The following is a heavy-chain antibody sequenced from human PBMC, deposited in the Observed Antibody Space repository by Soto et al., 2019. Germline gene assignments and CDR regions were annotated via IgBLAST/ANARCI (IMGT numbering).Heavy chain of an antibody. V-gene: IGHV4-59*01. CDR3: AREQGADAFDI. CDR2: IYYSGST. Sequence: ETLSLTCTVSGGSISSYYWSWIRQPPGKGLEWIGYIYYSGSTNYNPSLKSRVTISVDTSKNQFSLKLSSVTAADTAVYYCAREQGADAFDIWGQGTMVTVSS. CDR1: GGSISSYY. J-gene: IGHJ3*02.